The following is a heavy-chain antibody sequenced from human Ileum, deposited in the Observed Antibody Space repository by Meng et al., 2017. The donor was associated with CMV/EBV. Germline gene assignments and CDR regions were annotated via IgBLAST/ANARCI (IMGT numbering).Heavy chain of an antibody. J-gene: IGHJ5*02. Sequence: ASRYPVSSCARKGDGQAPGKGRGWVPTISGSGGSKYYTGSVKSRFTISRNKSKNTLYLQMNSLRADDTAVYYCAKDRVVIAIHWFDPWGQGTLVTVSS. D-gene: IGHD2-21*01. CDR3: AKDRVVIAIHWFDP. CDR2: ISGSGGSK. CDR1: RYPVSSCA. V-gene: IGHV3-23*01.